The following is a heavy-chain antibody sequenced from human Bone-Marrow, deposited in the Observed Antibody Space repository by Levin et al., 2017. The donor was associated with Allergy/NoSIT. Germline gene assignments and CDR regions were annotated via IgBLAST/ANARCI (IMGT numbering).Heavy chain of an antibody. CDR1: GFTFSAYG. Sequence: PGGSLRLSCAASGFTFSAYGMHWVRQAPGRGLEWVAVISYVESHKYYADSVKGRFTISRDNSKNTLYLQMNSLRAEDTAVYYCTRDRGEWGQFYFDYWGQGTLVTVSS. J-gene: IGHJ4*02. CDR2: ISYVESHK. V-gene: IGHV3-33*05. CDR3: TRDRGEWGQFYFDY. D-gene: IGHD1-26*01.